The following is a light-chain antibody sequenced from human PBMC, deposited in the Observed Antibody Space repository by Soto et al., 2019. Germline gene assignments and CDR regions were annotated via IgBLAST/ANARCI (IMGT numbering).Light chain of an antibody. V-gene: IGKV4-1*01. J-gene: IGKJ1*01. CDR3: QQYYSTPWT. CDR2: WAS. Sequence: VMTQSPASLAVSLGERATINCKSSPRILYSSNNQKSLAWYQQNPGQPPKLLIYWASIRESGVPDRFSGSGSGTDFPLTSSSLQAEDVAVYFCQQYYSTPWTFGKGTRVEIK. CDR1: PRILYSSNNQKS.